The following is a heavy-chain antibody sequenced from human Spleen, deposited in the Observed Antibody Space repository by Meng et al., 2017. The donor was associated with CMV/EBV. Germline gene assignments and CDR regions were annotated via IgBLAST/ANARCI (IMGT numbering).Heavy chain of an antibody. V-gene: IGHV3-23*01. J-gene: IGHJ3*02. Sequence: GESLKISCAASGFTFSTYAMSWVRQAPGKGLEWVSGISGSGGNTKYADSVKGRFTNSRDNSMNTLYLQMNSLRGDDTALYYCARVDPFDIWGQGTMVTVSS. CDR1: GFTFSTYA. CDR3: ARVDPFDI. CDR2: ISGSGGNT.